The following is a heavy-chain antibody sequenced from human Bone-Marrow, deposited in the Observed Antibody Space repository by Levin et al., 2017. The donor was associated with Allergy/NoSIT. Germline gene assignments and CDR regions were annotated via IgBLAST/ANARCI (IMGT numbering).Heavy chain of an antibody. V-gene: IGHV3-15*01. CDR1: GFTFTNAW. D-gene: IGHD5-12*01. CDR3: TTGSGYDGADGFDI. CDR2: IKSKIDGGAR. J-gene: IGHJ3*02. Sequence: GGSLRLSCAASGFTFTNAWMSWVRQAPGKGLEWVGRIKSKIDGGARDFAASVKGRFTISRDDSKNTVDLQMNSLNTEDTAVYYCTTGSGYDGADGFDIWGQGTMVTVSS.